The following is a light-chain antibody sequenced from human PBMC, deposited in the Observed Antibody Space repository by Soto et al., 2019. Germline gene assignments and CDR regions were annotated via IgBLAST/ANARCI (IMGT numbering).Light chain of an antibody. V-gene: IGLV1-40*01. CDR3: QSYDISLTGVI. CDR1: SSNIGAGYD. CDR2: GNR. Sequence: QSVLTQPPSVSGAPGQRVTISCAGSSSNIGAGYDVHWYRQLPGTVPKLLIYGNRNRPSGVPDRFSASKSGTSASLAITGRLAEDEADYYCQSYDISLTGVIFGGGTKLTVL. J-gene: IGLJ2*01.